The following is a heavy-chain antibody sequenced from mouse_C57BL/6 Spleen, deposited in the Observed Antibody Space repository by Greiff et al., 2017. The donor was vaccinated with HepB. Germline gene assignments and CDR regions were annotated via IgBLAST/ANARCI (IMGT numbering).Heavy chain of an antibody. Sequence: EVQLVESGPVLVKPGASVKMSCKASGYTFTDYYMNWVKQSHGKSLEWIGVINPYNGGTSYNQKFKGKATLTVDKSSSTAYMELNSLTSEDSAVYSCARSSTTVVDRAWFAYWGQGTLVTVSA. CDR1: GYTFTDYY. CDR3: ARSSTTVVDRAWFAY. V-gene: IGHV1-19*01. CDR2: INPYNGGT. J-gene: IGHJ3*01. D-gene: IGHD1-1*01.